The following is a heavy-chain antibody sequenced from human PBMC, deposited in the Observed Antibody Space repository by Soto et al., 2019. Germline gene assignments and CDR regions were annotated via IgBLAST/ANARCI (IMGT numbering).Heavy chain of an antibody. CDR2: IIPIFGTA. V-gene: IGHV1-69*13. CDR1: GGTFSSYA. CDR3: ARGLAYCGGDCYAPVYYFDY. J-gene: IGHJ4*02. Sequence: SVKVSCKASGGTFSSYAISWVRQAPGQGLEWMGGIIPIFGTANYAQKFQGRVTITADESTSTAYMELSSLRSEDTAVYYCARGLAYCGGDCYAPVYYFDYWGQGTLVTVSS. D-gene: IGHD2-21*02.